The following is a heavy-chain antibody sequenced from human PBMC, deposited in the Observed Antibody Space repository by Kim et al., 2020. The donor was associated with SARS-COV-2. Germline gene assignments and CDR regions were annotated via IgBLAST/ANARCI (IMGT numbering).Heavy chain of an antibody. V-gene: IGHV1-3*01. CDR3: ARDKTGTTSFDY. J-gene: IGHJ4*02. D-gene: IGHD1-1*01. Sequence: KYPQKFQGRVTITRDTSAGTAYMELSSLRSEDTAVYYCARDKTGTTSFDYWGQGTLVTVSS.